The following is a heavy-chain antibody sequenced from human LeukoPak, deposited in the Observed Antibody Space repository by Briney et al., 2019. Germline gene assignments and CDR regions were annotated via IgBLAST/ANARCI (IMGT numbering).Heavy chain of an antibody. D-gene: IGHD3-16*01. V-gene: IGHV4-59*01. CDR2: IYYSGST. Sequence: SETLSLTCTVSGGSTSSYYWSWIRQPPGKGLEWIGYIYYSGSTNYNPSLKSRVTISVDTSKNQFSLKLSPVTAADTAVYYCARETSQKGAHYMDVWGKGTTVTISS. CDR3: ARETSQKGAHYMDV. J-gene: IGHJ6*03. CDR1: GGSTSSYY.